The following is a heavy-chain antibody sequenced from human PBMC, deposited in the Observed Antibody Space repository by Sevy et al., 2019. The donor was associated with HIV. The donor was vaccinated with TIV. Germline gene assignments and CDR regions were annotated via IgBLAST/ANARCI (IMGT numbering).Heavy chain of an antibody. Sequence: SETLSLTCTVSGGSFSSSSYYWNWIRQPAGRGLEWIGRIYTSGSTNYNPSLKSRVTMSVDTSKNQFSLKLSSVTAADTSVYYCAGKIAVAAFDYWGQGNMVTVSS. CDR1: GGSFSSSSYY. D-gene: IGHD6-19*01. CDR3: AGKIAVAAFDY. J-gene: IGHJ4*02. CDR2: IYTSGST. V-gene: IGHV4-61*02.